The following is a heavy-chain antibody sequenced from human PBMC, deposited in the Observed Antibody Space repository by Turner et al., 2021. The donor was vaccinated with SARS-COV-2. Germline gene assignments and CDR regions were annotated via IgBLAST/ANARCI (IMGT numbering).Heavy chain of an antibody. CDR1: GFTFSSYS. CDR2: ISSSSSYI. CDR3: AREGDDSSGYWGGD. Sequence: EVQLVESGGGLVKPGGSLRLSCAASGFTFSSYSMNWVRQAPGKGLEGVASISSSSSYIYYADSVKGRFTISRDNAKNSLYLQMNSLRAEDTAVYYCAREGDDSSGYWGGDWGQGTLVTVSS. V-gene: IGHV3-21*01. D-gene: IGHD3-22*01. J-gene: IGHJ4*02.